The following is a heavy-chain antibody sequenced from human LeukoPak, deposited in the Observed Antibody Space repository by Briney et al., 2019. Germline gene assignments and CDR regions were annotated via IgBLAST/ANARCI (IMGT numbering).Heavy chain of an antibody. CDR3: ARDTTGDFDY. CDR2: IDPSDSYT. J-gene: IGHJ4*02. CDR1: GYTLTGNY. D-gene: IGHD1-1*01. V-gene: IGHV5-10-1*01. Sequence: KVPSKASGYTLTGNYMHWVRQMPGKGLEWMGRIDPSDSYTNYSPSFQGHVTTSADKSISTAYLQWSSLKASDTAMYYCARDTTGDFDYWGQGTGVIVSS.